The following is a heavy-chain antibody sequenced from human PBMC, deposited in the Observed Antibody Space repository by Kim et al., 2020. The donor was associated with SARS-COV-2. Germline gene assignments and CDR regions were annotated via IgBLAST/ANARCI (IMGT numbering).Heavy chain of an antibody. CDR2: INHSGST. Sequence: SETLSLTCAVYGGSFSGYYWSWIRQPPGKGLEWIGEINHSGSTNYNPSLKSRVTISVDTSKNQFSLKLSSVTAADTAVYYCARGRAGGITIFGVVLYYF. V-gene: IGHV4-34*01. D-gene: IGHD3-3*01. CDR3: ARGRAGGITIFGVVLYYF. J-gene: IGHJ4*01. CDR1: GGSFSGYY.